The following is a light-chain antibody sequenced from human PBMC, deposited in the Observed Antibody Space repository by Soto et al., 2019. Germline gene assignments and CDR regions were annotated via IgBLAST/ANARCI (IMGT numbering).Light chain of an antibody. V-gene: IGLV1-47*01. J-gene: IGLJ2*01. CDR1: SSNIGKNY. CDR3: AAWDDSLNGVA. CDR2: NIN. Sequence: LTQPPSASGAPGQRVTISCSGGSSNIGKNYVYWYQQLPGAAPKLLIYNINQRPSGVPDRFSASKSGTSASLVISGLRSEDEADYHCAAWDDSLNGVAFGGGTKVTVL.